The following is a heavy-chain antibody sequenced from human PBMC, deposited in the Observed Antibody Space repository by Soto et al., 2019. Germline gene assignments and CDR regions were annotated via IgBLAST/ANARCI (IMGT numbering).Heavy chain of an antibody. V-gene: IGHV3-11*05. CDR1: GFSFSAYY. CDR2: ISSSSSYT. J-gene: IGHJ4*02. Sequence: GSLRLSCAASGFSFSAYYMSWIRQAPGKGLEWVSYISSSSSYTNYADSVKGRFTISRDNAKNSLYLQMNSLRAEDTAVYYCARVAPPQDYWGQGTLVTVSS. CDR3: ARVAPPQDY.